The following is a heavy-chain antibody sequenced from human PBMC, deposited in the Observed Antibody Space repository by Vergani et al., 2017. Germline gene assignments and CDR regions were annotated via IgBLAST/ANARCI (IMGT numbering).Heavy chain of an antibody. Sequence: QVHLVESGGGVVQPGRSLTLSCSASGFTFSNYGMHWVRQAPGKGLEWVTFIRYDGSNTYYADSVKGRFTISRDNSKNTLFLQMNSLRPEDTAVYYCARDTVTGSRYFDYWGQGTLVTVSS. J-gene: IGHJ4*02. CDR3: ARDTVTGSRYFDY. CDR2: IRYDGSNT. V-gene: IGHV3-30*02. CDR1: GFTFSNYG. D-gene: IGHD6-19*01.